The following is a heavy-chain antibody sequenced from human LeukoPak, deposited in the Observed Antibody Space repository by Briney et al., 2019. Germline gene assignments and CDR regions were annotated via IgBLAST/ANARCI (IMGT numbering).Heavy chain of an antibody. J-gene: IGHJ5*02. Sequence: PGGSLRLSCAASGFTFSNYAMTWVRQAPGKGLEWVSVISTSNTGTKYADSEKGRFTISRDNSRNTLYLEMNSLRAEDTAVYYCAKGFPTGYFDPWGQGTLVTVSS. CDR2: ISTSNTGT. V-gene: IGHV3-23*01. CDR1: GFTFSNYA. CDR3: AKGFPTGYFDP. D-gene: IGHD4-17*01.